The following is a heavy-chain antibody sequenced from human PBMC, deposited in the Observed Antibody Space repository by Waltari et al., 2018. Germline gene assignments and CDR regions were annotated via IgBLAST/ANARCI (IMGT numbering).Heavy chain of an antibody. CDR3: ARAVAASLDAFDI. CDR2: INAGNGNT. D-gene: IGHD6-19*01. V-gene: IGHV1-3*01. J-gene: IGHJ3*02. Sequence: QVQLVQSGAEVKKPGASVKVSCKASGYTFTSYALHLVRQAPGQRLEWMGWINAGNGNTKYSQKFQGRVTITRDTSASTAYMELSSLRSEDTAVYYCARAVAASLDAFDIWGQGTMVTVSS. CDR1: GYTFTSYA.